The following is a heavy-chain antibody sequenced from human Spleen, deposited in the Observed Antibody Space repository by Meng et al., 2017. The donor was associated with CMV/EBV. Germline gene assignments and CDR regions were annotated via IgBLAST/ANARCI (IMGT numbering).Heavy chain of an antibody. CDR2: INWNSGSF. D-gene: IGHD6-13*01. J-gene: IGHJ4*02. CDR1: GFNFDDYA. Sequence: GGSLRLSCAASGFNFDDYAMHWVRQAPGKGLEWVSGINWNSGSFDYADSVKGRFTISRDNARNSLYLQMNSLRAEDTAVYYCARDWFGSSPYYFDYWGQGSLVTVSS. V-gene: IGHV3-9*01. CDR3: ARDWFGSSPYYFDY.